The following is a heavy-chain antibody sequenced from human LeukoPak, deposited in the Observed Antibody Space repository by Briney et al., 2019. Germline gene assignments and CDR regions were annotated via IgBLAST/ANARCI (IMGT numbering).Heavy chain of an antibody. J-gene: IGHJ4*02. CDR3: AKWSVYGDYFDY. Sequence: SETLSLTCTVSGGSISSYYWSWIRQPPGKGLEWIGYIYYSGSTNYNPSLKSRVTISVDTSKNQFSLKLSSVTAADTAVYYCAKWSVYGDYFDYWGQGTLVTVSS. CDR2: IYYSGST. V-gene: IGHV4-59*08. CDR1: GGSISSYY. D-gene: IGHD2-8*01.